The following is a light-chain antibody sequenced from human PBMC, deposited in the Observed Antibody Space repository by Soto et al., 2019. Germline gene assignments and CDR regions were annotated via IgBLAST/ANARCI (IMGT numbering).Light chain of an antibody. Sequence: DIQMTQSPSTLSASVGDRVTITCRASQTMSSWLAWYQQKPGKAPKLLIFDASILNSGVPSRFSGSGSGTAFTLTINSLQPDDFATYYCQEYHSYPWTFGQGTRVQIK. CDR1: QTMSSW. J-gene: IGKJ1*01. CDR2: DAS. V-gene: IGKV1-5*01. CDR3: QEYHSYPWT.